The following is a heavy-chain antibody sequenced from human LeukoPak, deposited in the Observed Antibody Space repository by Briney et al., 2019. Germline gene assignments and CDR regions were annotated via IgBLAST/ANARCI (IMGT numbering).Heavy chain of an antibody. CDR1: GFTFSSYG. Sequence: GGSLRLSCAASGFTFSSYGMHWVRQAPGKGLEGVAFIRYDGSNKQYADSVKGRFTISRDNSKNTLYLQMNSVRAEDTGVYYCANNYYDSSGRYRPYYYYYMDVWGKGTTVTISS. CDR3: ANNYYDSSGRYRPYYYYYMDV. CDR2: IRYDGSNK. J-gene: IGHJ6*03. V-gene: IGHV3-30*02. D-gene: IGHD3-22*01.